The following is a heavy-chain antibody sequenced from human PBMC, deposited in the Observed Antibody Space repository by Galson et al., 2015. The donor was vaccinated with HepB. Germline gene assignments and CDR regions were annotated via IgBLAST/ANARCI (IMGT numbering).Heavy chain of an antibody. CDR2: ITGSGGST. J-gene: IGHJ4*02. D-gene: IGHD2-2*01. Sequence: SLRLSCAASGFTFSSYAMSWVRQASGKGLEWVSAITGSGGSTYYADSVKGRFTISRDNSKNTLYLQKDSLRAEDTALYYCAKDSWDIVVIPAVHAFDYWGQGTLVTVSS. CDR1: GFTFSSYA. V-gene: IGHV3-23*01. CDR3: AKDSWDIVVIPAVHAFDY.